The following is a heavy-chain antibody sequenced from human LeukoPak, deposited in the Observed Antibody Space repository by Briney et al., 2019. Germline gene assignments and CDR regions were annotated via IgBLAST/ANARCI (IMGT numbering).Heavy chain of an antibody. CDR1: GGSISSGSYY. J-gene: IGHJ6*02. D-gene: IGHD3-10*01. CDR3: ARKGSYYHGMDV. Sequence: SETLSLTCTVSGGSISSGSYYWSWIRQPAGKGLEWIGRIYTSGSTNYNPSLKSRVTISVDTSKNQFSLKLSSVTAADTAVYYCARKGSYYHGMDVWGQGTTVTVSS. CDR2: IYTSGST. V-gene: IGHV4-61*02.